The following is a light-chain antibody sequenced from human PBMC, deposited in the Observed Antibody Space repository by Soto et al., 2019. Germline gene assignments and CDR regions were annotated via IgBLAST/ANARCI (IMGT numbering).Light chain of an antibody. CDR1: QSVASSY. Sequence: VLTRSPGTLSLSPGERATLSCRAIQSVASSYLAWYQQKPGQAPRLVIHGASSRATGIPDRFSGSGSGTDFILTISRLEPEDFAVYYCQQYGNSQFTFGPGTKVDIK. CDR2: GAS. CDR3: QQYGNSQFT. J-gene: IGKJ3*01. V-gene: IGKV3-20*01.